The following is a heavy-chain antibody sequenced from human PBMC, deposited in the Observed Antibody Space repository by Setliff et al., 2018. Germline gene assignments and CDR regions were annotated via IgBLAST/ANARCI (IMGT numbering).Heavy chain of an antibody. Sequence: GESLKISCKGSGYSFSNFWIGWVRQMPGKGLEWMGTIYPGNADTRYSPSFQGQVTISTDTSINTAFLQCNNLKASDTAVYYCARRGERFFNWFDPWGQGTLVTVSS. V-gene: IGHV5-51*01. CDR3: ARRGERFFNWFDP. J-gene: IGHJ5*02. CDR1: GYSFSNFW. CDR2: IYPGNADT. D-gene: IGHD2-21*01.